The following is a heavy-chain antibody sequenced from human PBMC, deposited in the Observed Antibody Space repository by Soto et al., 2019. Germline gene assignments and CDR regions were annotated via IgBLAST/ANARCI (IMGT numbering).Heavy chain of an antibody. J-gene: IGHJ4*02. Sequence: QITLKESGPTLVKPTQTLTLTCTFSGFSLSTSSGVGVGWIRQPPGKALEWLAFIYWDDEKRYSPSLKSRLTVTKDTSKNQVVLIVTNMDPVDTATHYCAHILGIGGYYEGFDYWGQGALVTVSS. CDR2: IYWDDEK. CDR3: AHILGIGGYYEGFDY. D-gene: IGHD1-26*01. CDR1: GFSLSTSSGVG. V-gene: IGHV2-5*02.